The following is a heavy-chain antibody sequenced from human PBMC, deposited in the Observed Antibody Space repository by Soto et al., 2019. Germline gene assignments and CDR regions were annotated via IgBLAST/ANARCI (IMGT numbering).Heavy chain of an antibody. J-gene: IGHJ6*02. D-gene: IGHD2-2*01. CDR3: ARDSGVPAARGDDYYYGMDV. CDR2: IYYGGST. V-gene: IGHV4-59*01. CDR1: GGSISSYY. Sequence: SETLSLTCTVSGGSISSYYWSWIRQPPGKGLEWIGYIYYGGSTNYNPSLKSRVTISVDTSKNQFSLKLRSVTAADTAVYYCARDSGVPAARGDDYYYGMDVWGQGTTVTVSS.